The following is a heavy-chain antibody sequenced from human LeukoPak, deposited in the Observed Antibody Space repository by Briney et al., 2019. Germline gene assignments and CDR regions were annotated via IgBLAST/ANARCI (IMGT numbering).Heavy chain of an antibody. CDR3: ARGLLVVVVPAAIRYWYFDL. V-gene: IGHV4-34*01. CDR2: INHSGST. D-gene: IGHD2-2*01. J-gene: IGHJ2*01. Sequence: SETLSLTCAVYGGSLSGYYWSWIRQPPGKGLEWIGEINHSGSTNYNPSLKSRVTISVDTSKNQFSLKLSSVTAADTAVYYCARGLLVVVVPAAIRYWYFDLWGRGTLVTVSS. CDR1: GGSLSGYY.